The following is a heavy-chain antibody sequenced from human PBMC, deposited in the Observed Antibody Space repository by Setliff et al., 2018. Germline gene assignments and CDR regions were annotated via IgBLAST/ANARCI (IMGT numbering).Heavy chain of an antibody. CDR3: ATGTRVGALTSRAYYFDY. V-gene: IGHV1-69*05. CDR2: IIPIFGTA. CDR1: GGTFSSYA. D-gene: IGHD1-26*01. J-gene: IGHJ4*02. Sequence: SVKVSCKASGGTFSSYAISWVRQAPGQGLEWMGGIIPIFGTANYAQKFQGRVTITTDESTSTAYMELSSLRSEDTAVYYCATGTRVGALTSRAYYFDYWGQGTLVTVSS.